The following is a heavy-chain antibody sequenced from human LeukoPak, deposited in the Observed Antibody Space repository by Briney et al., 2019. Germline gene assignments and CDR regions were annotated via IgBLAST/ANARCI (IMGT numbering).Heavy chain of an antibody. CDR2: IIPIFGTA. D-gene: IGHD5-18*01. CDR1: GGTFISYA. Sequence: SVKVSCKASGGTFISYAISWVRQAPGQGLEWMGGIIPIFGTANYAQKFQGRVTIPADESTSTAYMELSSLRSEDTAVYYCARGTGRYSYGSRFDYWGQGTLVTVSS. J-gene: IGHJ4*02. CDR3: ARGTGRYSYGSRFDY. V-gene: IGHV1-69*13.